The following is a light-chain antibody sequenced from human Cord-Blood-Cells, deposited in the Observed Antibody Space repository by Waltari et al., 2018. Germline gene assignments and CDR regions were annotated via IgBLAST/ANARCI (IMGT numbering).Light chain of an antibody. CDR2: GNS. J-gene: IGLJ2*01. Sequence: QSVLTQPPSVSGAPGQRVTISCTGSSSNIGAGYDVHWYQQLPGTAPNLLIYGNSKRPSGVPDRFSGSKSGTSASLAITGLQAEDEADYYCQSYDSSLSGSVVFGGGTKLTVL. CDR1: SSNIGAGYD. V-gene: IGLV1-40*01. CDR3: QSYDSSLSGSVV.